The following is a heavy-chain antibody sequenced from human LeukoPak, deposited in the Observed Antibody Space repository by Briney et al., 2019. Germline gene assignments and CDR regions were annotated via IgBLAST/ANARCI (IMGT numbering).Heavy chain of an antibody. J-gene: IGHJ4*02. CDR2: INPNSGGT. V-gene: IGHV1-2*02. D-gene: IGHD6-13*01. Sequence: ASVKVSCKASGYTFTGYYMHWVRQAPGQGLEWMGWINPNSGGTNYAQKFQGRVTITRDTSMSTAYMQLSSLRSDDTAVYYCARDTSGPMYSSGWYDYWGQGTLVTVSS. CDR1: GYTFTGYY. CDR3: ARDTSGPMYSSGWYDY.